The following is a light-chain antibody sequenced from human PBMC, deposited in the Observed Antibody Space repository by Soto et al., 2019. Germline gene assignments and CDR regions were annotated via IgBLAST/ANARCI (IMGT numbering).Light chain of an antibody. CDR1: QDISTY. CDR3: QQRSSWPLT. J-gene: IGKJ4*01. V-gene: IGKV3-11*01. CDR2: DTF. Sequence: IVLTQSPASLSLSPGAPAPLSCEASQDISTYLAWYQQRPGQPPRLFIYDTFNRVSGAPDRFSGSGSGTVFTLTITDVAPEDSATYFCQQRSSWPLTFGGGTKVDIK.